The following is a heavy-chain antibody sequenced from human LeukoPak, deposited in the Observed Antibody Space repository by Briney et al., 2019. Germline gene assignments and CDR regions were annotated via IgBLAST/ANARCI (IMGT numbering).Heavy chain of an antibody. CDR2: ISAYNGNT. V-gene: IGHV1-18*01. CDR1: GYTFTSYG. CDR3: ARGLIGGSRRGWFDP. D-gene: IGHD1-26*01. Sequence: ASVKVSCKASGYTFTSYGISWVRQAPGQGLEWMGWISAYNGNTNYAQKLQGRVTMTTDTSTSTAYMELRSLRSDDTAVYYCARGLIGGSRRGWFDPWGQGTLVTVSS. J-gene: IGHJ5*02.